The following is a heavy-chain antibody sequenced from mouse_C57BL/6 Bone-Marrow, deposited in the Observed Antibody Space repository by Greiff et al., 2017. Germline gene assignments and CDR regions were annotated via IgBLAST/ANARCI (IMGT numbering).Heavy chain of an antibody. CDR1: GYTFTSYW. Sequence: VQLQQPGAELVMPGASVKLSCKASGYTFTSYWMHWVKQRPGQGLEWIGETDPSDSYTNYNQKFKGKSTLTVDKSSSTAYMQLSSLTSEDSAVYYCARANYGNYDAMDYWGQGTSVTVSS. J-gene: IGHJ4*01. V-gene: IGHV1-69*01. CDR3: ARANYGNYDAMDY. CDR2: TDPSDSYT. D-gene: IGHD2-1*01.